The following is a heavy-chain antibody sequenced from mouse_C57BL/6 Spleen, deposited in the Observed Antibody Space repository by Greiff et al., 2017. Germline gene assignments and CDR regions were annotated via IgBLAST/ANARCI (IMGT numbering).Heavy chain of an antibody. CDR1: GFSFNTYA. J-gene: IGHJ2*01. Sequence: EVKLMESGGGLVQPKGSLKLSCAASGFSFNTYAMNWVRQAPGKGLEWVARIRSKSNNYATYYADSVKDRFTISRDDSESMLYLQMNNLKTEDTAMYYCVRLGRGYFDDWGQGTTLTVSS. CDR2: IRSKSNNYAT. D-gene: IGHD4-1*01. V-gene: IGHV10-1*01. CDR3: VRLGRGYFDD.